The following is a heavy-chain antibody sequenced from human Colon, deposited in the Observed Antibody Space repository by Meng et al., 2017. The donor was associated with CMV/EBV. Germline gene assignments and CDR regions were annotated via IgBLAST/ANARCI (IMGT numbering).Heavy chain of an antibody. J-gene: IGHJ6*02. Sequence: GGSLRLSCAASGFTFRTFAMGWVRQVSGKGLEWVSGISGSGTTTYYADSVKGRFTISRDSSTNTLSLQMHSLRADDTAVYYCATIGDFYDYYEMGVWGQGTTVTVSS. CDR1: GFTFRTFA. CDR3: ATIGDFYDYYEMGV. CDR2: ISGSGTTT. V-gene: IGHV3-23*01.